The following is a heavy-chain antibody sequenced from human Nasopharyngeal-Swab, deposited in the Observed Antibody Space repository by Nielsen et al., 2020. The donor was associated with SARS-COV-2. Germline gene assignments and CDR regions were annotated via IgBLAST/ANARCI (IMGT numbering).Heavy chain of an antibody. Sequence: GEALKNSRAASGFTLSNKTMRRDSKAPGKRVEWVSAISGSGGSTYYADTVKGRFTISRDNSKNTLYLQMNILRADDTAVYYCAKEATLGGVGDYYYMDVWGKGTTVTVSS. J-gene: IGHJ6*03. CDR3: AKEATLGGVGDYYYMDV. CDR1: GFTLSNKT. D-gene: IGHD3-16*01. V-gene: IGHV3-23*01. CDR2: ISGSGGST.